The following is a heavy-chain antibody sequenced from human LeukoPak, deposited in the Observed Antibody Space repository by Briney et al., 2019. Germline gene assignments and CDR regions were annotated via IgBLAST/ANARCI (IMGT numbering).Heavy chain of an antibody. CDR3: TRLGGYYGSGRSRGNYYYYYMDV. CDR1: GFTFSGSA. CDR2: IRSKANSYAT. Sequence: GGSLRLSCAASGFTFSGSAMHWVRQASGKGLEWVGRIRSKANSYATAYAASVKGSFTISRDDSKNTAYLQMNSLKTEDTAVYYCTRLGGYYGSGRSRGNYYYYYMDVWGKGTTVTISS. V-gene: IGHV3-73*01. J-gene: IGHJ6*03. D-gene: IGHD3-10*01.